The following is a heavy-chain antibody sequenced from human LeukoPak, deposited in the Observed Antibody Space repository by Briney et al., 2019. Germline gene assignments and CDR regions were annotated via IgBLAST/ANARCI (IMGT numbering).Heavy chain of an antibody. D-gene: IGHD3-22*01. Sequence: PGGSLRLSCAASGFTFSSYGMHWVRQAPGKGLEWVAVISYDGSNKYYADSVKGRFTISRDNSKSTLYLQMNSLRAEDTAVYYCAKAEVGITMIVVVIPHFQHWGQGTLVTVSS. CDR2: ISYDGSNK. CDR1: GFTFSSYG. CDR3: AKAEVGITMIVVVIPHFQH. J-gene: IGHJ1*01. V-gene: IGHV3-30*18.